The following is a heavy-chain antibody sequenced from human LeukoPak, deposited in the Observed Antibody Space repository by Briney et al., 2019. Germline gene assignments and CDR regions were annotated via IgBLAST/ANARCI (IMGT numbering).Heavy chain of an antibody. CDR1: GYTFTSYY. J-gene: IGHJ5*02. D-gene: IGHD2-2*01. V-gene: IGHV1-46*01. Sequence: GASLKVSCKAPGYTFTSYYMHWVRQAPGQGLGWMGIINPRGGSTSYAQKFQGRVTMTRDTSTSTVYMELSSLRSEDTAVYYCARELRLPAAPRGNWFDPWGQGTLVTVSS. CDR3: ARELRLPAAPRGNWFDP. CDR2: INPRGGST.